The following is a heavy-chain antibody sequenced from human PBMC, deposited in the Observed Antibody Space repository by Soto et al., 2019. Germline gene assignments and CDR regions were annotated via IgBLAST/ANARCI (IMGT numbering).Heavy chain of an antibody. J-gene: IGHJ4*02. Sequence: QVQLEESGGGGVVQPGRSLRLSCAASGFTFSSYGMHWVRQAPGKGLEWLAVISYDGRNKFYSESVKGRFTISRDNSKNTLYLQMDSLRAEDTAVYYCAKRLHAGSNISPLDYWGQGTLVTVSS. D-gene: IGHD3-10*01. CDR3: AKRLHAGSNISPLDY. V-gene: IGHV3-30*18. CDR1: GFTFSSYG. CDR2: ISYDGRNK.